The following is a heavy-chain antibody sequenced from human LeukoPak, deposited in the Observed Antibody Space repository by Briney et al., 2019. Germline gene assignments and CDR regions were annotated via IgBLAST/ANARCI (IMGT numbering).Heavy chain of an antibody. D-gene: IGHD4-23*01. CDR3: ARDTVVMSTPYYYYYGMDV. V-gene: IGHV1-2*02. CDR2: INPDSGGT. Sequence: ASVKVSCKASGYTFTGYYIHWVRQAPGQGLEWMRWINPDSGGTNSAQNFQGRVTMTRDTSISTAYMELNRLRSDDTAVYYCARDTVVMSTPYYYYYGMDVWGQGTTVTVSS. CDR1: GYTFTGYY. J-gene: IGHJ6*02.